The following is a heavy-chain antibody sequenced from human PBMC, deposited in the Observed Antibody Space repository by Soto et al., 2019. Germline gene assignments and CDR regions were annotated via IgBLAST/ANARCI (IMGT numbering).Heavy chain of an antibody. J-gene: IGHJ4*02. D-gene: IGHD3-10*01. Sequence: XXTLSLACSVSGGSLSFNYGRWIRQVPGKGLEWIGYIFYSGNTNYNPSLKSRVTISVDTSKNHFSLKMSSLTAADTAVYYCARGRGNFDFWGQGTLVTVSS. CDR3: ARGRGNFDF. V-gene: IGHV4-59*01. CDR1: GGSLSFNY. CDR2: IFYSGNT.